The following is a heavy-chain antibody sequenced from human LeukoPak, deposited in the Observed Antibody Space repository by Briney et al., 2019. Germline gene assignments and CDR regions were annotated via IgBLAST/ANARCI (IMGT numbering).Heavy chain of an antibody. V-gene: IGHV3-30*18. J-gene: IGHJ4*02. Sequence: GGSLRLSCAASGFTFSSYGMHWVRQAPGKGLEWVAVISYDGSNKYYADSVKGRFTISRDNSKNTLYLQMNSLRAEDTAVYYCAKAIYSSGLDYWGQGTLVTVSS. CDR1: GFTFSSYG. CDR2: ISYDGSNK. CDR3: AKAIYSSGLDY. D-gene: IGHD6-19*01.